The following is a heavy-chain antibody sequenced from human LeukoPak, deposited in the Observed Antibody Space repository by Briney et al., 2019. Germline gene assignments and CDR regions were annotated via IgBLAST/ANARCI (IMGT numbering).Heavy chain of an antibody. CDR1: GYTITTYY. V-gene: IGHV1-46*01. CDR2: INPRGGST. J-gene: IGHJ4*02. D-gene: IGHD1-7*01. CDR3: ARGGGPGNYPFDF. Sequence: ASVKVSCKASGYTITTYYMHWVRQAPGQGLEWVGIINPRGGSTTYAQKFQGRVTMTRDTSTSTVYMELSSLKSDDTAVYYCARGGGPGNYPFDFWGQGTLVTVSS.